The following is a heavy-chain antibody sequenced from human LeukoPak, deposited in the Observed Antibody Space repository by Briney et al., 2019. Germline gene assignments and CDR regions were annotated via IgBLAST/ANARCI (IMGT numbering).Heavy chain of an antibody. Sequence: GGSLRLSCAASGFTFSRYSMNWVRQAPGKGLEWLSAISTSSGIIYYADSVKGRFTVSRDNAKNSLYLQMNSLRAEDTAVYYCARRGYCSSISCYSWDYWGQGTLVTVSS. CDR2: ISTSSGII. D-gene: IGHD2-2*01. CDR3: ARRGYCSSISCYSWDY. J-gene: IGHJ4*02. V-gene: IGHV3-48*01. CDR1: GFTFSRYS.